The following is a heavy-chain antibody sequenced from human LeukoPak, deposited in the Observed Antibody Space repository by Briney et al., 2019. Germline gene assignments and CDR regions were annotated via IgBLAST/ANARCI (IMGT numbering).Heavy chain of an antibody. CDR2: ISPCNGNT. J-gene: IGHJ4*02. CDR3: AKGFRRLLSDAASDC. Sequence: GASVKVSCKASGYTFTSYGLSWVRQAPGQGLDWVGWISPCNGNTNYAQHLQGRVTMTTDTSTSTAYMELRSLRSDVTAVYYCAKGFRRLLSDAASDCWGQGTLVTVSS. V-gene: IGHV1-18*04. D-gene: IGHD3-10*01. CDR1: GYTFTSYG.